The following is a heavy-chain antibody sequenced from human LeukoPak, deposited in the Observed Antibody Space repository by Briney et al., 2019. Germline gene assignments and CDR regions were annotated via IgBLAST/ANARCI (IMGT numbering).Heavy chain of an antibody. V-gene: IGHV4-34*11. CDR3: ARRMGQQLGVDAFDV. Sequence: SETLSLTCAVYGGSFSGYYWSWIRQPPGKGLEWIGYICYSGRTNYNPSLKSRVTISVDTSKNQFSLKLSSVTAADTAVYFCARRMGQQLGVDAFDVWGQGTMVTVSS. CDR1: GGSFSGYY. CDR2: ICYSGRT. J-gene: IGHJ3*01. D-gene: IGHD6-13*01.